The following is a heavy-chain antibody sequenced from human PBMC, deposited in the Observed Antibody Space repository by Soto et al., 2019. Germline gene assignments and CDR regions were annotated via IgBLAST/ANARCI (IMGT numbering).Heavy chain of an antibody. CDR3: ARRSQGRHFDY. J-gene: IGHJ4*02. CDR2: INHSGST. V-gene: IGHV4-34*01. CDR1: GGSFSGYY. Sequence: SETLSLTCAVYGGSFSGYYWSWIRQPPGKGLEWIGEINHSGSTNYNPSLKSRVTISVDTSKNQFSLKLSSVTAADTAVYYCARRSQGRHFDYWGRGTLVTVSS.